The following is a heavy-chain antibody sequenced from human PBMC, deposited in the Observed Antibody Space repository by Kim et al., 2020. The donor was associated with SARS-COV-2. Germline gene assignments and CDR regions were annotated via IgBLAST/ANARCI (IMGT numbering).Heavy chain of an antibody. V-gene: IGHV3-33*01. CDR2: IWYDGSNK. D-gene: IGHD3-10*01. CDR3: ARGDMVRGVIIREPFDY. Sequence: GGSLRLSCAASGFTFSSYGMHWVRQAPGKGLEWVAVIWYDGSNKYYADSVKGRFTISRDNSKNTLYLQMNSLRAEDTAVYYCARGDMVRGVIIREPFDYWGQGTLVTVSS. CDR1: GFTFSSYG. J-gene: IGHJ4*02.